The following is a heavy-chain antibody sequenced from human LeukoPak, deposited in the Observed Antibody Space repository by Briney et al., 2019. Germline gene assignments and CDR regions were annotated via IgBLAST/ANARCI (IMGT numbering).Heavy chain of an antibody. J-gene: IGHJ4*02. V-gene: IGHV3-72*01. CDR3: ARVVGDYGDYLVY. D-gene: IGHD4-17*01. CDR2: TRNKANSYTT. Sequence: QPGGSLRLSCAASGFTFSDHYMDWVRQAPGKGLEWVGRTRNKANSYTTEYAASVKGRFTISRDDSKNSLYLQMNSLKTEDTAVYYCARVVGDYGDYLVYWGQGTLVTVSS. CDR1: GFTFSDHY.